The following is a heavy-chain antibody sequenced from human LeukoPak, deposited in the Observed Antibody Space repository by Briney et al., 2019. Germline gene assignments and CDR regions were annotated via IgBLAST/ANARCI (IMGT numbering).Heavy chain of an antibody. D-gene: IGHD3-10*01. CDR1: GFTFSSYA. V-gene: IGHV3-30*04. J-gene: IGHJ4*02. CDR3: ARTTYGSGSYSYFDY. Sequence: GRSLRLSCAASGFTFSSYAMHWVRQAPGKGLEWVAVISYDGSNKYYADSVKGRFTISRDNSKNTLYLQMNSLRAEDTAVYYCARTTYGSGSYSYFDYWGQGTLVTVSS. CDR2: ISYDGSNK.